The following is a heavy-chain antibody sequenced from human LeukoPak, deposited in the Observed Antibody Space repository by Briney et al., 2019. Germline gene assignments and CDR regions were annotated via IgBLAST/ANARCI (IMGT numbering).Heavy chain of an antibody. CDR2: IWYGGSNK. D-gene: IGHD2-2*01. V-gene: IGHV3-33*08. CDR1: GFTFSSYG. Sequence: GGSLRLSCAASGFTFSSYGMHWVRQAPGKGLEWVAVIWYGGSNKYYADSVKGRFTISRDNSKNTLYLQMNSLRAEDTAVYYCARGPRYCSSTSCYPDDYWGQGTLVTVSS. CDR3: ARGPRYCSSTSCYPDDY. J-gene: IGHJ4*02.